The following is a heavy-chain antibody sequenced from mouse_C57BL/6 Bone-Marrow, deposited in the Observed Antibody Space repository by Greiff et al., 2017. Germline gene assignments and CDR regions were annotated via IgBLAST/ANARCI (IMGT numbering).Heavy chain of an antibody. V-gene: IGHV5-9-1*02. CDR2: ISSGGDYT. J-gene: IGHJ2*01. CDR3: TRVYYGSSLYFDY. Sequence: EVQRVESGEGLVKPGGSLKLSCAASGFTFSSYAMSWVRQTPEKRLEWVAYISSGGDYTYYADNVKGRFTISRDDTMNTLYLQMSSLKYEDTAMYDFTRVYYGSSLYFDYWGQGTTLTVSS. CDR1: GFTFSSYA. D-gene: IGHD1-1*01.